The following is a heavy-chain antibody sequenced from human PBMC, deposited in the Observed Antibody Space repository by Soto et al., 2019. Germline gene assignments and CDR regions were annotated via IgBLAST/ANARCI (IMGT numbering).Heavy chain of an antibody. CDR2: VSGYNGNT. V-gene: IGHV1-18*01. J-gene: IGHJ5*02. D-gene: IGHD1-26*01. CDR3: ARVNVYSGSYRGWLDP. Sequence: QVQLVQSGAEVKKPGASVKVSCKASGYTFNSYGISWVRQAPGQGLEWMGWVSGYNGNTNYAQKLQGRVTMTTDTSTSTAYMELRSLRSDDTAVYYCARVNVYSGSYRGWLDPWGQGTLVTVSS. CDR1: GYTFNSYG.